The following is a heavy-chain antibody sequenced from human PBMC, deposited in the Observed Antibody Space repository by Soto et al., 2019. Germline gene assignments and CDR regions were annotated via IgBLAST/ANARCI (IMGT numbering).Heavy chain of an antibody. CDR2: INPSGGST. V-gene: IGHV1-46*01. D-gene: IGHD3-3*01. CDR1: GYTFTSYY. Sequence: GASVKVSCKASGYTFTSYYMHWVRQAPGQGLEWMGIINPSGGSTSYAQKFQGRVTMTRDTSTSTVYMELSSLRSEDTAVYYCARDMPIRGYDFWSGVYYYYGMDVWGQGTTVTVSS. CDR3: ARDMPIRGYDFWSGVYYYYGMDV. J-gene: IGHJ6*02.